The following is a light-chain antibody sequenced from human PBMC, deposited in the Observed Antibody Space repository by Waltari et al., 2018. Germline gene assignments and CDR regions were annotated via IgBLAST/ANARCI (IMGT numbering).Light chain of an antibody. J-gene: IGKJ1*01. CDR1: QAISSR. CDR2: DAS. CDR3: QQVNSFPRT. Sequence: DIQMTQSPSSVSASVGARVTLTCRASQAISSRLAWYQQKPGKAPNLLIFDASSLHTGVPSRFSGSGSGTDFTLTIRSLQPEDFATYYCQQVNSFPRTFGQGTKVEVK. V-gene: IGKV1-12*01.